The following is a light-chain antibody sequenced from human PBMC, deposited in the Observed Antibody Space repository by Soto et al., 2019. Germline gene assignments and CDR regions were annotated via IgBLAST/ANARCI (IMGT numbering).Light chain of an antibody. CDR1: QSISSK. J-gene: IGKJ4*01. CDR2: GAS. Sequence: EIKMAQSPDTLSVSPGERATLSCRASQSISSKLAWYQQRPGQAPRLLIYGASTRATGVPVRFRGGGSGTEFPLTISGLQSEDFAVYCCQQYDKWLPTFGGGTKVEIK. V-gene: IGKV3-15*01. CDR3: QQYDKWLPT.